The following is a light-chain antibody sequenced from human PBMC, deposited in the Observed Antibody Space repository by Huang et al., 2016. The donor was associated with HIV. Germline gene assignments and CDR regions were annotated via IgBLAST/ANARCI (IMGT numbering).Light chain of an antibody. J-gene: IGKJ3*01. CDR2: AAS. CDR3: QQSYSTLIT. V-gene: IGKV1-39*01. Sequence: DIQMTQSPSSLSASLGDRVTITCRASQSISSFLNWYQQKPGRAPKVIIYAASSLQSGVPSRFSGSGSGTGFTLTISSLQPEDFATYYCQQSYSTLITFGPGTKVDIK. CDR1: QSISSF.